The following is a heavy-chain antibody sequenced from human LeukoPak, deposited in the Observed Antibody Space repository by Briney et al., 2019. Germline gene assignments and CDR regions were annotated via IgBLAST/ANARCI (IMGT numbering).Heavy chain of an antibody. CDR1: GFTFSSYG. CDR3: AGDPNWESGEGGSFGY. Sequence: PGGSLRLSCAASGFTFSSYGMHRVRQAPGKGLEWVAVISYDGSNKYYADSVKGRFTISRDNSKNTLYLQMDSLRAEDTAMYYCAGDPNWESGEGGSFGYWGQGTLVTVSS. CDR2: ISYDGSNK. V-gene: IGHV3-30*03. J-gene: IGHJ4*02. D-gene: IGHD7-27*01.